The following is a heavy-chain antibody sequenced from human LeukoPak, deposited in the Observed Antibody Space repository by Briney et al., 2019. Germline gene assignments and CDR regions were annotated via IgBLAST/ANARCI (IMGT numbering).Heavy chain of an antibody. D-gene: IGHD2-15*01. J-gene: IGHJ6*02. CDR1: GGTFSSDA. CDR3: ARDNPDYSPWDYYYYGMDV. V-gene: IGHV1-69*04. CDR2: IIPICGIA. Sequence: SVKVSCKASGGTFSSDAISWVRQAPGQGLEWMGRIIPICGIANYAQKFQGRVTITADKSTSTAYMELSSLRSEDTAVYYCARDNPDYSPWDYYYYGMDVRGQGTTVTVSS.